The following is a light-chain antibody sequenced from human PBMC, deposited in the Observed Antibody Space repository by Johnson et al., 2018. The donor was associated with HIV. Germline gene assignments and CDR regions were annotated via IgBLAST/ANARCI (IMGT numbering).Light chain of an antibody. J-gene: IGLJ1*01. CDR3: ETWDSSLSGYYV. CDR1: SSNIGKNY. V-gene: IGLV1-51*01. Sequence: QSVLTQPPSVSAAPGQKVTISCSGSSSNIGKNYVSWYQQLPGTAPKLLIYDNNKRPSGIPDRFSGSKSGTSATLGITGLQTGDEADYYCETWDSSLSGYYVFGTGTKLTVL. CDR2: DNN.